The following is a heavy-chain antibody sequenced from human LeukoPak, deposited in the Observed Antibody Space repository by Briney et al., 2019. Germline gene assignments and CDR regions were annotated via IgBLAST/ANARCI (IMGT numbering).Heavy chain of an antibody. CDR3: ARHSRSAVGAPNHSFDY. CDR1: GGSISSSSYY. D-gene: IGHD2-2*01. Sequence: SETLSLTCTVSGGSISSSSYYWGWIRRPPGKGLEWIGIIYYSGSTYYNPSLKSRVTISVDTSKNQFSLKLSSVTAADTAVYYCARHSRSAVGAPNHSFDYWGQGTLVTVSS. V-gene: IGHV4-39*01. J-gene: IGHJ4*02. CDR2: IYYSGST.